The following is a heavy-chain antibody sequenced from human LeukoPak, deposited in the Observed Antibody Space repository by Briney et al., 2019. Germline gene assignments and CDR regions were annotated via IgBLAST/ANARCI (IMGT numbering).Heavy chain of an antibody. CDR1: GYTFTGYY. D-gene: IGHD6-25*01. Sequence: GASVKVSCKASGYTFTGYYMHWVQQAPGKGLEWMGRVDPEDGETIYAEKFQGRVTITADTSTDTAYMELSSLRSEDTAVYYCATDAGSDFDYWGQGTLVTVSS. CDR2: VDPEDGET. J-gene: IGHJ4*02. CDR3: ATDAGSDFDY. V-gene: IGHV1-69-2*01.